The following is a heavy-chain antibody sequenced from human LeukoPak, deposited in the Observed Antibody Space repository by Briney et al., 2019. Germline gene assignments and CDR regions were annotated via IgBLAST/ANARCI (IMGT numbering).Heavy chain of an antibody. Sequence: SETLSFTCTVSGGSISSYYWSWIRQPPGKGLEWIGYIYYSGSTNYNPSLKSRVTISVDKSKNQFSLNLSSVTAADTAVYYCATGRHYDSSGYYFWWGQGTLVTVSS. V-gene: IGHV4-59*12. CDR2: IYYSGST. CDR1: GGSISSYY. J-gene: IGHJ4*02. D-gene: IGHD3-22*01. CDR3: ATGRHYDSSGYYFW.